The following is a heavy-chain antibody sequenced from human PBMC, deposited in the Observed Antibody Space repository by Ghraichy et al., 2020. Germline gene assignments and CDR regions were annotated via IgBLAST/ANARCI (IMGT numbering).Heavy chain of an antibody. J-gene: IGHJ3*02. V-gene: IGHV1-18*01. D-gene: IGHD5-18*01. CDR2: ISAYNGNT. CDR3: ARDGYSYGSDGAFDI. Sequence: ASVKVSCKASGYTFTSYGISWVRQAPGQGLEWMGWISAYNGNTNYAQKLQGRVTMTTDTSTSTAYMELRSLRSDDTAVYYCARDGYSYGSDGAFDIWGQGTMVTVSS. CDR1: GYTFTSYG.